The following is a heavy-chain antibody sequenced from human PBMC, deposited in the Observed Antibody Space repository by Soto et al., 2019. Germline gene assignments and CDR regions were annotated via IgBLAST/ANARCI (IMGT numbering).Heavy chain of an antibody. V-gene: IGHV4-4*02. Sequence: SETLSLTCAVSGSSISSSNWWSWVRQPPGKGLEWIGEIYHSGSTNYNPSLKSRVTISVDKSKNQFSLKLSSVTAADTAVYYCARVSGSYYYGMDVWGQGTTVTVSS. CDR3: ARVSGSYYYGMDV. CDR2: IYHSGST. CDR1: GSSISSSNW. J-gene: IGHJ6*02. D-gene: IGHD1-26*01.